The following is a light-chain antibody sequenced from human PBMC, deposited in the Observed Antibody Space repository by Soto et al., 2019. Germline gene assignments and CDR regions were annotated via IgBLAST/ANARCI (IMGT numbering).Light chain of an antibody. V-gene: IGKV3-11*01. CDR3: QQFSSYPLT. CDR2: DAS. CDR1: QSVSSY. Sequence: EIVLTQSPATLSLSPGERATLSCRTSQSVSSYLAWYQQKPGQAPRLLIYDASNRATGIRARFSGSGSGTDFTLTISSLEPEDFAVYYCQQFSSYPLTFGGGTKVEIK. J-gene: IGKJ4*01.